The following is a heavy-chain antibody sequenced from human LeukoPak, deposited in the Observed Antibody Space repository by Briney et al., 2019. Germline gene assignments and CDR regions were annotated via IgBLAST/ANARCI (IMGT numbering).Heavy chain of an antibody. D-gene: IGHD3-22*01. V-gene: IGHV4-34*01. Sequence: SETLSLTCAVYGGSFSGYYWSWIRQPPGKGLEWIGEINHSGSTNYNPSLKSRVTISVDTSKNQFSLKLSSVTAADTAVYYCARSVSYYYDSSGYSSNWFDPWGQGTLVTISS. CDR3: ARSVSYYYDSSGYSSNWFDP. J-gene: IGHJ5*02. CDR1: GGSFSGYY. CDR2: INHSGST.